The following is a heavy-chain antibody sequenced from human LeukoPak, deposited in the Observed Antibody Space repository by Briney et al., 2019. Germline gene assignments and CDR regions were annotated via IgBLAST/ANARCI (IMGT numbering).Heavy chain of an antibody. J-gene: IGHJ6*03. V-gene: IGHV4-38-2*01. CDR2: INHSGST. Sequence: SETLSLTCAVSGYSINSGYCWGWIRQPPGKGLEWIGEINHSGSTNYNPSLKSRVTISVDTSKNQFSLKLSSVTAADTAVYYCARREGFGEFYGYYYYYMDVWGKGTTVTISS. CDR1: GYSINSGYC. CDR3: ARREGFGEFYGYYYYYMDV. D-gene: IGHD3-10*01.